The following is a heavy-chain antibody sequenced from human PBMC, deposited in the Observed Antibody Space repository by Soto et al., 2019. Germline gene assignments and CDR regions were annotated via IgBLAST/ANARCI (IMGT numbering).Heavy chain of an antibody. CDR1: GFIFSDYA. CDR3: AKARHSTSWYGVEADF. V-gene: IGHV3-30*09. J-gene: IGHJ4*02. D-gene: IGHD6-13*01. Sequence: LRLSCAASGFIFSDYAMHWVRQAPGKGLEWVAVISYGGDNKYYADSVRGRFAISRDNLKNTLYLQMNSLNPEDTAVYHCAKARHSTSWYGVEADFWGQGTLVTVSS. CDR2: ISYGGDNK.